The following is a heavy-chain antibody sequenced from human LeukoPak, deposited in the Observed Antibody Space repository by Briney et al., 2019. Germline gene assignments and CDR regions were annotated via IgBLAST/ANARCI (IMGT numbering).Heavy chain of an antibody. CDR2: INPNSGGT. CDR1: GYTFTGYY. CDR3: ARANLVGATWRRYFDY. V-gene: IGHV1-2*02. Sequence: ASVKVSCKASGYTFTGYYMHWVRQAPGQGLEWMGWINPNSGGTNYAQKFQGRVTMTRDTSISTAYMELSRLRSDDTAVYYCARANLVGATWRRYFDYWGQGTLVTVSS. D-gene: IGHD1-26*01. J-gene: IGHJ4*02.